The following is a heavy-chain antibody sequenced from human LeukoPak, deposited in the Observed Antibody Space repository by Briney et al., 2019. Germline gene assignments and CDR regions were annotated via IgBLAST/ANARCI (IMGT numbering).Heavy chain of an antibody. CDR3: AKDEGYNWNQGSIDY. CDR2: ISWNSGSI. V-gene: IGHV3-9*03. J-gene: IGHJ4*02. CDR1: GFTFSSYA. Sequence: PGGSLRLSCAASGFTFSSYAMRWVRQAPGKGLEWVSGISWNSGSIGYADSMKGRFTISRDNAKNSLYLQMNSLRAEDMALYYCAKDEGYNWNQGSIDYWGQGTLVTVSS. D-gene: IGHD1-20*01.